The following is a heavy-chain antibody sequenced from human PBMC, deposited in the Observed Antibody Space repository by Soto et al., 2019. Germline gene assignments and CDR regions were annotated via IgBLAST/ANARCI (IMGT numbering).Heavy chain of an antibody. CDR1: AYTFTDYY. D-gene: IGHD1-1*01. CDR2: INPNSGGS. Sequence: ASVKVSCKASAYTFTDYYIHWVRRAPGQGLEWMGWINPNSGGSYFAQKFLGRVTMTRDTSITTAYMELSRLRSDDTAVYYCARALPEIRMMEGGSFDPWGQGTVVTVSS. V-gene: IGHV1-2*02. J-gene: IGHJ5*02. CDR3: ARALPEIRMMEGGSFDP.